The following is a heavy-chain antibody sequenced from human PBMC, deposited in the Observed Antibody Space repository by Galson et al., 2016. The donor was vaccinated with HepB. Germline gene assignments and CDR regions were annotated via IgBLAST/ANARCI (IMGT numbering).Heavy chain of an antibody. CDR2: IYPGDSDT. CDR3: ARRKNYAPDY. J-gene: IGHJ4*02. CDR1: GYRFTTYW. V-gene: IGHV5-51*01. Sequence: GAEVKKPGESLKISCKASGYRFTTYWIGWVRQVPGKGLEWVGIIYPGDSDTRYSPSFQGQVTISADRSISTAYLQWSSLKASDTAMYYCARRKNYAPDYWGQGTLVTVSS. D-gene: IGHD1-7*01.